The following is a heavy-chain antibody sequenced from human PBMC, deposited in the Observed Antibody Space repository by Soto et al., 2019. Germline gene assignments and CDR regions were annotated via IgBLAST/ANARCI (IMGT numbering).Heavy chain of an antibody. V-gene: IGHV5-51*01. CDR2: IHGGDSNT. CDR1: GYIFTSYW. CDR3: ARRGTYSSGWDY. Sequence: GESLKISCKGSGYIFTSYWIGWVRQMPGKGLEWMGIIHGGDSNTRYSPSFEGQVTISTDKSISTAYLQWSSLKASDTAMYYCARRGTYSSGWDYWGQGNLVTVSS. D-gene: IGHD6-19*01. J-gene: IGHJ4*02.